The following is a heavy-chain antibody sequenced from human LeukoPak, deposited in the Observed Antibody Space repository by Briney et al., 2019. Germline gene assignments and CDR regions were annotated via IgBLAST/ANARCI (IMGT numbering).Heavy chain of an antibody. CDR1: GGSISSSSYY. D-gene: IGHD2-15*01. Sequence: SETLSLTCTVSGGSISSSSYYWGWIRQPPGKGLEWIGSIYYSGSTSYNPSLKSRVTISVATSKNQFSLRLSSVTAADTAVYYCARHRGGFDLWGQGTMVTVSS. CDR2: IYYSGST. J-gene: IGHJ3*01. V-gene: IGHV4-39*07. CDR3: ARHRGGFDL.